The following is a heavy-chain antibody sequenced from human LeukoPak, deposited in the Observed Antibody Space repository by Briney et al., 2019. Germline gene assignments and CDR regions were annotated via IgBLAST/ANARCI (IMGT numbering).Heavy chain of an antibody. CDR1: GGSISSGGFY. V-gene: IGHV4-31*03. Sequence: PSQTLSLTCTVSGGSISSGGFYWSWIRQHPGKGLEWIGYIFYSGSTYYNPSLRSRVTLSADTPKNQFSLKLSSVTAADTAVYYCARADLHYGSGTDFDYWGQGTLVTVSS. CDR2: IFYSGST. J-gene: IGHJ4*02. D-gene: IGHD3-10*01. CDR3: ARADLHYGSGTDFDY.